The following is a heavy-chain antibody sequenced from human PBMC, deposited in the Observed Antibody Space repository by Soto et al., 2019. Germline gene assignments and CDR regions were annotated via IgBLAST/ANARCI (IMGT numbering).Heavy chain of an antibody. CDR1: GGSISSGGYY. J-gene: IGHJ6*02. CDR3: ARGGRRSPGMDV. V-gene: IGHV4-31*03. CDR2: IYYSGST. Sequence: QVQLQESGPGLVKPSQTLSLTCTVSGGSISSGGYYWIWIRQHPGKGLEWIGYIYYSGSTYYNPSLKSRVTISVDTSKNQFSLMLSSVTAADTAVYYCARGGRRSPGMDVWGHGTTVTVSS.